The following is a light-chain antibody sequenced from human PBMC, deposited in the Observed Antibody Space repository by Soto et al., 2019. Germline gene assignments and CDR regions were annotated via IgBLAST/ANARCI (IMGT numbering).Light chain of an antibody. CDR3: QQLNSYPS. Sequence: IQLTQSPSSLSASVGDRVTITCRASQGISSYLAWYQQKPGKAPKLLIYAASTLQSGVPSRFSGSGSGTDFTPTISSLQPEDFATYYCQQLNSYPSFGGGTKVDIK. CDR1: QGISSY. CDR2: AAS. V-gene: IGKV1-9*01. J-gene: IGKJ4*01.